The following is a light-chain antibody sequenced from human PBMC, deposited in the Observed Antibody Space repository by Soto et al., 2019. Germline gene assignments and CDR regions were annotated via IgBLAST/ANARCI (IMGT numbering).Light chain of an antibody. CDR2: EVS. V-gene: IGLV2-14*01. Sequence: QSALTQPASVSGSPGQSIAISCTGTSRDVGGYKYVSWYQQHPGKDPKLIIYEVSNRPSGVSNRFSGSKSGNTASLTISGLQAEDEADYYCSSYPSSSTPAVFGTGTKVTVL. CDR1: SRDVGGYKY. CDR3: SSYPSSSTPAV. J-gene: IGLJ1*01.